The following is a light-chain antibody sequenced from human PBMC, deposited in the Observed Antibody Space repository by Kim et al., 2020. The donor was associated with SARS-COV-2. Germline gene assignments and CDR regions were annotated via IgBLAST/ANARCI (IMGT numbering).Light chain of an antibody. CDR1: QSVSSY. V-gene: IGKV3-11*01. CDR2: DAS. Sequence: EIVLTQPPATLSLSPGERVTLSCRASQSVSSYLAWYQQKPGQAPRLLIYDASNRATGIPARFSGSGSGTDFTLTISSLEPEDFAVYYCQQRSNWPPTFGQGTKVDIK. CDR3: QQRSNWPPT. J-gene: IGKJ1*01.